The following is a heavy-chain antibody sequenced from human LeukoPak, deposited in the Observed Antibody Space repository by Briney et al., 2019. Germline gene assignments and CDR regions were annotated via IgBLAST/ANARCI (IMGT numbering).Heavy chain of an antibody. V-gene: IGHV3-74*01. Sequence: PGGSLRLSCAASRFTSSSYWMHWVRQAPGKGLVWVSRINSDGSSTFYADSVKGRFTIFRDNAKNTLYLQMNSLRAEDTAVYYCARGLSVSVTTPLGYWGQGTLVTVSS. D-gene: IGHD4-17*01. CDR3: ARGLSVSVTTPLGY. CDR2: INSDGSST. J-gene: IGHJ4*02. CDR1: RFTSSSYW.